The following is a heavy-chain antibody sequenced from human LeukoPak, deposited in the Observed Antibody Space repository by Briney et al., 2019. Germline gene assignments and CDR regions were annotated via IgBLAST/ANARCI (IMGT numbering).Heavy chain of an antibody. CDR1: GFTFSSYG. CDR3: AKGGYGDYYYYGMDV. V-gene: IGHV3-30*18. D-gene: IGHD4-17*01. CDR2: ISYDGSNK. Sequence: GRSLRLSCAASGFTFSSYGMHWVRQAPGKGLEWVAVISYDGSNKYYADSVKGRFTISRDNSKNTLYLQMNSLRAEDTAVYYCAKGGYGDYYYYGMDVWGNGTTVTVSS. J-gene: IGHJ6*04.